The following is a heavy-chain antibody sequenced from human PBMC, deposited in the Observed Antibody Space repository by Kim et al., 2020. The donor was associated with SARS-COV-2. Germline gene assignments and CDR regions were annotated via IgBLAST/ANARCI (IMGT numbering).Heavy chain of an antibody. V-gene: IGHV3-21*01. CDR1: GFTFSSYS. D-gene: IGHD1-26*01. Sequence: GGSLRLSCAASGFTFSSYSMNWVRRAPGKGLEWVSSISTSSSYIYYADSVKGRFTISRDNAKNSLYLQMNSLRAEDTAVYYCARAPVGATGYWGQGTLVTVSS. CDR3: ARAPVGATGY. J-gene: IGHJ4*02. CDR2: ISTSSSYI.